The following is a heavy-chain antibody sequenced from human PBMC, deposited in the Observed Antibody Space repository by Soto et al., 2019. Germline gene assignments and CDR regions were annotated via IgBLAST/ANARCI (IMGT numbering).Heavy chain of an antibody. CDR1: GYTFTGYY. CDR3: ARERRQGAVAGTGGCWFDP. D-gene: IGHD6-19*01. V-gene: IGHV1-2*04. J-gene: IGHJ5*02. CDR2: INPNSGGT. Sequence: QVQLVQSGAEVKKPGASVKVSCKASGYTFTGYYMHWVRQAPGQGLEWMGWINPNSGGTNYAQKFQGWVTMTRDTSLSTAYMGLSRLGSDDTAVYYCARERRQGAVAGTGGCWFDPWGQGTLVTVSS.